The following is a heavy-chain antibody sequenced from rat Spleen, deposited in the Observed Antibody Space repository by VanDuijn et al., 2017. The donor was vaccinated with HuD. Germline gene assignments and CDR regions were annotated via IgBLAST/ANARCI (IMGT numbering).Heavy chain of an antibody. Sequence: EVQLVESGGGLVQPGRSLKLSCAASGFTFSDYNMAWVRQAPKKGLTWVATIIYDGSRTFYRDSVKGRFTISRDNAKNTQYLQMDSLRSEDTSTYYCARGGYTTDYFYVGWFAYWGQGTLVTVSS. V-gene: IGHV5S10*01. CDR1: GFTFSDYN. CDR2: IIYDGSRT. D-gene: IGHD1-6*01. J-gene: IGHJ3*01. CDR3: ARGGYTTDYFYVGWFAY.